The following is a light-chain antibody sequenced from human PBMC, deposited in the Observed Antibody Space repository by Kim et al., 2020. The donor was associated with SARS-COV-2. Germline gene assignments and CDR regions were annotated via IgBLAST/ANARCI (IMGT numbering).Light chain of an antibody. CDR1: RSVFSASTNRSY. J-gene: IGKJ4*01. CDR2: WAS. Sequence: DIVMTQSPGSLAVSLGERATVNCKSSRSVFSASTNRSYIAWYQQRPGQPPKLLIYWASVRESGVPDRISGSGSGTDFTLTISSLQAEDVAVYHCQQYYSGPVTFGGGTKVDIK. CDR3: QQYYSGPVT. V-gene: IGKV4-1*01.